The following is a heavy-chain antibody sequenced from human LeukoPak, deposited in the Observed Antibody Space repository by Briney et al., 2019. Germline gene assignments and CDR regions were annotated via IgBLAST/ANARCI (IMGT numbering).Heavy chain of an antibody. V-gene: IGHV4-59*11. CDR1: GASMSSHY. CDR3: ARSGRYCSSTSCSNFDY. D-gene: IGHD2-2*01. CDR2: IYHTGST. Sequence: SSETLSLTCTVSGASMSSHYWTWMRQDPGTGLEWIGNIYHTGSTSYNPALESRVTISLDTSNNQFSLKLTSVTAADTAVYYCARSGRYCSSTSCSNFDYWGQGTLVTVSS. J-gene: IGHJ4*02.